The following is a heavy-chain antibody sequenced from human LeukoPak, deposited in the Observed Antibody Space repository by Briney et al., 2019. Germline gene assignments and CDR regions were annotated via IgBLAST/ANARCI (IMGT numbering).Heavy chain of an antibody. J-gene: IGHJ4*02. CDR2: ITGTGGNT. Sequence: GGSLRLSCAASGFTFRSYDMSWVRQAPGKGLEWVSDITGTGGNTYYADSVKGRFTISRDNSKNTLYLQMNSLRDEDTAVYYCANVRYGYWGQGTLVTVSS. V-gene: IGHV3-23*01. CDR1: GFTFRSYD. D-gene: IGHD1-1*01. CDR3: ANVRYGY.